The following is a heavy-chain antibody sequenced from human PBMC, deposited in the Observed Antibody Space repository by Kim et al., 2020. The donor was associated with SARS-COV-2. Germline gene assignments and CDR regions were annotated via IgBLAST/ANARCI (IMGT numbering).Heavy chain of an antibody. CDR2: TDGGTT. V-gene: IGHV3-15*01. J-gene: IGHJ4*02. Sequence: TDGGTTDYAGPGKGRFTISRDNTKNTLYLQMNSLKTEDTAVYYCTSSGTNWGQGTLVTVSS. D-gene: IGHD1-1*01. CDR3: TSSGTN.